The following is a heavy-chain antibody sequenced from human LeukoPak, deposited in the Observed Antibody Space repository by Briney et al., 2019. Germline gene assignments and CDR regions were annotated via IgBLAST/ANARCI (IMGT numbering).Heavy chain of an antibody. Sequence: SETLSLTCTVSGYSISSGYYWGWIRQAPGKGLEWIGSIYNSGSTYYNPSLKSRVTISVDKSSNQLSLRVNSVTAADTAVYYCARVMGASWFFYLDVWGKGTTVTVSS. D-gene: IGHD3-16*02. CDR1: GYSISSGYY. CDR2: IYNSGST. J-gene: IGHJ6*03. CDR3: ARVMGASWFFYLDV. V-gene: IGHV4-38-2*02.